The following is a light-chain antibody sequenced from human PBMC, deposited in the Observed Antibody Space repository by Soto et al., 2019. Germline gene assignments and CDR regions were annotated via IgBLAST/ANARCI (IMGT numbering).Light chain of an antibody. CDR2: AAS. CDR1: QSISSH. J-gene: IGKJ2*01. Sequence: DIQMTQSPSSLSASVGDRVTITCRASQSISSHLNWYQQKPGKAPKRLISAASSLQGGVPSRFSDSGYGTDFTLIISSLQPDDFATYYCQQSYSTPYTFGQGSKLEMK. CDR3: QQSYSTPYT. V-gene: IGKV1-39*01.